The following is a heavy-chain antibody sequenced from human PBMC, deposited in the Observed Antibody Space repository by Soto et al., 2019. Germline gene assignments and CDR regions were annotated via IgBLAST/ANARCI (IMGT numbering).Heavy chain of an antibody. CDR3: ASTWSGYYYFDS. CDR2: ISYDGNNR. J-gene: IGHJ4*02. Sequence: QVQLVESGGGVVQPGVSLRLSCAASGFTFSNYGMHWVRQAPGKGLEWVAVISYDGNNRYYGDSVKGRFTISRDNSKNTVYLQINSLRVEDTAVYYCASTWSGYYYFDSWGQGTLVTVSS. V-gene: IGHV3-30*03. CDR1: GFTFSNYG. D-gene: IGHD3-3*01.